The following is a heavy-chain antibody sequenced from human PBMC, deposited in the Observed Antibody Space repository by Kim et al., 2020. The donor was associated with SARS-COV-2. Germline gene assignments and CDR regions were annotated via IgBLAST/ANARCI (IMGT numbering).Heavy chain of an antibody. J-gene: IGHJ6*02. Sequence: GGSLRLSCAASGFTFDDYAMHWVRQAPGKGLEWVSLISGDGGSTYYADSVKGRFTISRDNSKNSLYLQMNSLRTEDTALYYCAKDQIAAAENYYYGMDVWGQGTTVTVSS. D-gene: IGHD6-13*01. CDR3: AKDQIAAAENYYYGMDV. CDR2: ISGDGGST. V-gene: IGHV3-43*02. CDR1: GFTFDDYA.